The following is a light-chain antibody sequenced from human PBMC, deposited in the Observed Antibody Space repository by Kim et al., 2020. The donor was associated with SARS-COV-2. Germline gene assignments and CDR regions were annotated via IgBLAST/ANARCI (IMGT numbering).Light chain of an antibody. Sequence: PGQSVTISCTGTSSDIGAYHSVSWYQQYPGKAPKLMIYEVSERPSGVPDRFSGSKSDNTASLTVSGLQAEDEADYYCSSYAGDSIVFGGGTQLTVL. CDR1: SSDIGAYHS. CDR2: EVS. V-gene: IGLV2-8*01. J-gene: IGLJ2*01. CDR3: SSYAGDSIV.